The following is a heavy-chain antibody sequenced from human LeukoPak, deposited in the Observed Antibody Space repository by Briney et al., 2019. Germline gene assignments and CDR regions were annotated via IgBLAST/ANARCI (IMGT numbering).Heavy chain of an antibody. CDR1: GFSFSNYA. J-gene: IGHJ4*02. V-gene: IGHV3-23*01. CDR3: AKDTVLGFGELFPQYFDY. CDR2: ISGSGDNT. Sequence: QAGGSLRLSCAASGFSFSNYAMSWVRQAPGRGLEWVSCISGSGDNTYYADSVKGRFTVSRDNSKNTLYLQMNSLRAEDTAVYYCAKDTVLGFGELFPQYFDYWGQGTLVTVSS. D-gene: IGHD3-10*01.